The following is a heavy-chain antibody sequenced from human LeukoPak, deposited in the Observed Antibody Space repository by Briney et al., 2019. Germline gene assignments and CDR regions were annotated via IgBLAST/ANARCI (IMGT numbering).Heavy chain of an antibody. CDR3: ARDDILTGYYGPSQSGY. CDR1: GFTFSSYE. V-gene: IGHV3-48*03. CDR2: ISSSGSTI. D-gene: IGHD3-9*01. J-gene: IGHJ4*02. Sequence: GGSLRLSCAASGFTFSSYEMNWVRQAPGKGLEWVSYISSSGSTIYYADSVKGRFTISRDNAKNSLYLQMNSLRAEDTAVHYCARDDILTGYYGPSQSGYWGQGTLVTVSS.